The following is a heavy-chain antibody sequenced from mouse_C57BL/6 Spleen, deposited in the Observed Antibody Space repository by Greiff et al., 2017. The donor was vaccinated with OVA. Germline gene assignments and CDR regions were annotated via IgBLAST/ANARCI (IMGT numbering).Heavy chain of an antibody. J-gene: IGHJ2*01. Sequence: LQESGPELVKPGASVKISCKASGYTFTDYYINWVKQRPGQGLEWIGWIFPGSGSTYYNEKFKGKATLTVDKSSSTAYMLLSSLTSEDSAVYFCARHYYYGSSWDFDYWGQGTTLTVSS. CDR1: GYTFTDYY. CDR2: IFPGSGST. CDR3: ARHYYYGSSWDFDY. D-gene: IGHD1-1*01. V-gene: IGHV1-75*01.